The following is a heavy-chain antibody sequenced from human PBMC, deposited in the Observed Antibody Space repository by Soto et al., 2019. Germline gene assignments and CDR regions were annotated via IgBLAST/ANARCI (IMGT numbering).Heavy chain of an antibody. CDR3: SRGILV. CDR2: ISYGGST. Sequence: QVQLQESGPGLVKPSQTLSLTCTVSGGSINSGGYCWSWIRQHPGKGLDWIGCISYGGSTSYNPSMKSRVTIFVDTSKNQFSLRLSSVTAAYTAGYYCSRGILVWGQGTLITVSS. CDR1: GGSINSGGYC. D-gene: IGHD3-10*01. V-gene: IGHV4-31*03. J-gene: IGHJ4*02.